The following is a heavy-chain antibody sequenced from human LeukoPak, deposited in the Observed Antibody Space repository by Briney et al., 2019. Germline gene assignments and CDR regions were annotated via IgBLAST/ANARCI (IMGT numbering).Heavy chain of an antibody. V-gene: IGHV3-74*01. D-gene: IGHD3-10*01. J-gene: IGHJ5*02. CDR1: GFTLNGYW. CDR3: ARVATGSYDWFDP. Sequence: GGSLRLSCAAPGFTLNGYWMHWVRQAPGKGLVWVSRIISDGSTTSYADSVKGRFTISRDNSKNTLYLQMNSLRAEDTAVYFCARVATGSYDWFDPWGQGTLVTVSS. CDR2: IISDGSTT.